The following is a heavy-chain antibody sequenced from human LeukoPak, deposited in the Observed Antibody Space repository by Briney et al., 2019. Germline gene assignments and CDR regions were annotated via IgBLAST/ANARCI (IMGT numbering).Heavy chain of an antibody. Sequence: GGSLRLSCAASGLTFNNYAMSWVRQAPGKGLEWISAITASGGDTYHADSVKGRFTISRDNSKSTLYLQMHSLRAEDTAVYYCAKGSSPSRPYYFDYWGQGTLVTVSS. J-gene: IGHJ4*02. CDR2: ITASGGDT. V-gene: IGHV3-23*01. D-gene: IGHD1-26*01. CDR1: GLTFNNYA. CDR3: AKGSSPSRPYYFDY.